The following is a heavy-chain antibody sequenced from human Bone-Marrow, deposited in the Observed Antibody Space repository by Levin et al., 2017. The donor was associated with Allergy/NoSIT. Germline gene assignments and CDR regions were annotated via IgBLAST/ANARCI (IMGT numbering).Heavy chain of an antibody. CDR3: ARVVKSSSDSSNWALDY. CDR1: GFIFSDYS. J-gene: IGHJ4*02. CDR2: ISRDSGTI. V-gene: IGHV3-21*01. Sequence: GGSLRLSCGASGFIFSDYSMNWVRQAPGKGLEWVSAISRDSGTIYYADSVKGRFTISRDNARNLLFLEMDGLRAEDTAMYYCARVVKSSSDSSNWALDYWGQGTLVTVSS. D-gene: IGHD1-1*01.